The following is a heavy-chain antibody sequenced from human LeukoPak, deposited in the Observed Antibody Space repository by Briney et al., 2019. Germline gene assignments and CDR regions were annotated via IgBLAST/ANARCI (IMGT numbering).Heavy chain of an antibody. Sequence: SQTLSLTCAISGDSVSSNSAAWNWIWQSASRGLEWLGRTYYRSKWYNEYAVSVKSRITINPDTSKNQFSLQLRSVTPEDTAVYYCALTTGYGMDVWGQGTTVTVSS. V-gene: IGHV6-1*01. CDR1: GDSVSSNSAA. J-gene: IGHJ6*02. CDR3: ALTTGYGMDV. CDR2: TYYRSKWYN. D-gene: IGHD4/OR15-4a*01.